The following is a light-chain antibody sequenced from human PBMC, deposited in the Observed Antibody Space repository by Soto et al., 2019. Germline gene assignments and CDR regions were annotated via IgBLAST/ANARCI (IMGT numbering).Light chain of an antibody. V-gene: IGKV3-20*01. CDR2: GVS. CDR3: QQYGSSPYT. CDR1: QSISSNS. Sequence: EIVLTQSPGTLSLSPGERATLSCRASQSISSNSLVWYQQKPGQAPRLLIYGVSSRATGIPDRFSGSGSGTDFTLTISRLEPEDFAVYYCQQYGSSPYTVGQGTKVEIK. J-gene: IGKJ2*01.